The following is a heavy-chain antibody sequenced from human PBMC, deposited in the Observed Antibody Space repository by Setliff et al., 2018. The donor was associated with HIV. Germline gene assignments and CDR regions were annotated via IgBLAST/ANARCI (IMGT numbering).Heavy chain of an antibody. D-gene: IGHD2-21*01. CDR1: GYNFDDNS. CDR3: ARLIPSAYFGPRQDAFDV. J-gene: IGHJ3*01. V-gene: IGHV1-18*01. CDR2: ISPYNGNT. Sequence: ASVKVSCKASGYNFDDNSINWVRQAPGQGLEWMGWISPYNGNTRYSQKFQGRITISADKSTATAYLELNSLRSEDSAIYYCARLIPSAYFGPRQDAFDVWGQGARVTVSS.